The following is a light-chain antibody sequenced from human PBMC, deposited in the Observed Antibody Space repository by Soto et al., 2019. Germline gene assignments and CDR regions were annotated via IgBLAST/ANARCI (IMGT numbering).Light chain of an antibody. CDR1: QSVSSSY. CDR2: GAS. CDR3: EQYGSSPPLT. Sequence: EIVLTQPPGTLSLSPGERATLSCRASQSVSSSYLTWYQQKPGQAPRPLIYGASSRATGIPARFSGSGSGTDFALTISRLEPEHFAVYYCEQYGSSPPLTFGQGTRLEIK. J-gene: IGKJ5*01. V-gene: IGKV3-20*01.